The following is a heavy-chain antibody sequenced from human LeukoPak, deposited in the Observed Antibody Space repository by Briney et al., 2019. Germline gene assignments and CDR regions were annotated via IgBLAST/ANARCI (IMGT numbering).Heavy chain of an antibody. CDR2: ISYDGSIR. V-gene: IGHV3-30*04. D-gene: IGHD1-1*01. CDR1: EFSFNNFA. Sequence: SGGSLRLSCAASEFSFNNFAMYWVRQPLGKGLEWLAVISYDGSIRYYADSVKGRFTISRDNSNNTLHLQMNSLRPDDSALYYCGREDNPLWFDPWGQGTLVTVSS. J-gene: IGHJ5*02. CDR3: GREDNPLWFDP.